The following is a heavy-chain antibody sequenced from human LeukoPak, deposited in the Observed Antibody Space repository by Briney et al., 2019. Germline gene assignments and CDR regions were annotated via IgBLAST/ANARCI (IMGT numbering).Heavy chain of an antibody. CDR2: ISGSGGST. Sequence: GGSLRLSCAASGFTFSSYAMSWVRQAPGKGLEWVSAISGSGGSTYYADSVKGRFTISRDNSKNTLYLQMNSLRAEDTAVYYCAKDLDYDILTGYYMEFLLVDVWGQGTTVTVSS. D-gene: IGHD3-9*01. CDR1: GFTFSSYA. V-gene: IGHV3-23*01. J-gene: IGHJ6*02. CDR3: AKDLDYDILTGYYMEFLLVDV.